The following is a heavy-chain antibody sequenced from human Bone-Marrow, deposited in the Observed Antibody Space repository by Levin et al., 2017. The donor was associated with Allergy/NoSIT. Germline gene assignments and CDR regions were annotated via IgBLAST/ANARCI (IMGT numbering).Heavy chain of an antibody. V-gene: IGHV3-7*04. CDR1: GFTFSNYW. CDR2: ISEDGREK. Sequence: GESLKISCAASGFTFSNYWMGWVRQTPGKGLEWVATISEDGREKYYVDSVRGRFSISRDNAQNSLYLHLNSLIAEDSALFYCARAGTARRVDYGGQGVLVVVSS. CDR3: ARAGTARRVDY. J-gene: IGHJ4*02. D-gene: IGHD1/OR15-1a*01.